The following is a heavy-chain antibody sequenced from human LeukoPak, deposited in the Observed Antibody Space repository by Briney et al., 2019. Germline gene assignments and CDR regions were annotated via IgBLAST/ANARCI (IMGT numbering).Heavy chain of an antibody. Sequence: GGSLRLSCAASGFTFSSYGMHWVRQAPGKGLEWVAVIWYDGSNKYYADSVKDRFTIYRDNSKNTLYLQMNSLRAEDTAVYYCARGGCSSTSCSRPYYHYYMDVWGKGTTVTVSS. CDR3: ARGGCSSTSCSRPYYHYYMDV. J-gene: IGHJ6*03. CDR1: GFTFSSYG. V-gene: IGHV3-33*01. CDR2: IWYDGSNK. D-gene: IGHD2-2*01.